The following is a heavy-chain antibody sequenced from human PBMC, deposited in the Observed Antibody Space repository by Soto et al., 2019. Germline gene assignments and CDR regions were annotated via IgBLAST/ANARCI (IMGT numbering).Heavy chain of an antibody. Sequence: GSLRLSCAASGFTLNNYFIHWVRQTPGRGLVWVSRVEGDGSVINYADSVEGRFTISVDNAKNMVHLQMDSLRAEDTAVYYCARDPARNWFDPWGQGTLVTVSS. D-gene: IGHD6-6*01. CDR3: ARDPARNWFDP. V-gene: IGHV3-74*01. J-gene: IGHJ5*02. CDR1: GFTLNNYF. CDR2: VEGDGSVI.